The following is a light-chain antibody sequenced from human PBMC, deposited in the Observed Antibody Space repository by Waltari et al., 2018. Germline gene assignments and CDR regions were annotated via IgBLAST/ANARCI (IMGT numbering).Light chain of an antibody. CDR3: SSYTTSSTLV. CDR2: DLN. Sequence: QSALTQPASVSGSPGQSITISCTGSNSDIGGYNFVSWYQQHPGKAPKLMIYDLNKRPSGVSNRFSASKSGKTASLTISGLQAEYEANYYCSSYTTSSTLVFGGGTKVTVL. CDR1: NSDIGGYNF. J-gene: IGLJ2*01. V-gene: IGLV2-14*03.